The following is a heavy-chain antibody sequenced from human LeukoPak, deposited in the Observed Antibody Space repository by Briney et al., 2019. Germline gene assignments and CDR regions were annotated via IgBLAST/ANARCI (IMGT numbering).Heavy chain of an antibody. CDR1: GYTFTGYY. D-gene: IGHD6-19*01. V-gene: IGHV1-2*02. CDR3: ASSIAVAGTGFDY. CDR2: INPNSGGT. J-gene: IGHJ4*02. Sequence: ASVTVSCKASGYTFTGYYMHWVRQAPGQGLEWMGWINPNSGGTNYAQKFQGRVTITRDTSISTAYMELSRLRSDDTAVYYCASSIAVAGTGFDYWGQGTLVTVSS.